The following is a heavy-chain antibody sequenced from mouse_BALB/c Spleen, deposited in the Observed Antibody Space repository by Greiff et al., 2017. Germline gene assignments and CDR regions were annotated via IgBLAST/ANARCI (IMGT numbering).Heavy chain of an antibody. CDR2: IYPGNVNT. Sequence: QVQLKESGPELVKPGASVRISCKASGYTFTSYYIHWVKQRPGQGLEWIGWIYPGNVNTKYNEKFKGKATLTADKSSSTAYMQLSSLTSEDSAVYFCAREERRAMDYWGQGTSVTVSS. J-gene: IGHJ4*01. CDR1: GYTFTSYY. V-gene: IGHV1S56*01. D-gene: IGHD1-2*01. CDR3: AREERRAMDY.